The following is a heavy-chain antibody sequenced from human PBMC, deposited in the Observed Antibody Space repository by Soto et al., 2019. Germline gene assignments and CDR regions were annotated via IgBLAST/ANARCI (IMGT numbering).Heavy chain of an antibody. CDR1: SGSISSSNW. J-gene: IGHJ6*03. V-gene: IGHV4-4*02. D-gene: IGHD1-1*01. CDR3: ARKLGQLERLYYYYYMDV. Sequence: SETLSLTCAVSSGSISSSNWWSWVRQPPGKGLEWIGEIYHSGSTNYNPSLKGRVTISVDKSKNQFSLKLSSVTAADTAVYYCARKLGQLERLYYYYYMDVWGKGTTVTVSS. CDR2: IYHSGST.